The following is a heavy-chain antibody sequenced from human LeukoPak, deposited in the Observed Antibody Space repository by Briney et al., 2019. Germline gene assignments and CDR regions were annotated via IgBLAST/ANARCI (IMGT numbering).Heavy chain of an antibody. D-gene: IGHD5-18*01. CDR1: GFTFSSYS. Sequence: GGSLRPSCAASGFTFSSYSMNWVRQAPGKGLGWVSSISSSSSYIYYADSVKGRFTISRDNAKNSLYLQMNSLRAEDTAVYYCASDTAMARGHFQHWGQGTLVTVSS. V-gene: IGHV3-21*01. CDR3: ASDTAMARGHFQH. J-gene: IGHJ1*01. CDR2: ISSSSSYI.